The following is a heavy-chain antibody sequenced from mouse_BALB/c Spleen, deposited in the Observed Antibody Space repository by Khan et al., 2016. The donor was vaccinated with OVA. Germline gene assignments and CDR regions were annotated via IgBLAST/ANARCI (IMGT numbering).Heavy chain of an antibody. V-gene: IGHV1S81*02. J-gene: IGHJ3*01. D-gene: IGHD2-10*02. CDR3: TRSGYANPFAY. Sequence: LQQSGAELVKPGASVRLSCKASGYTFSSYYMYWVKQRPGQGLEWIGGINPSNGGTNFNEKFKTKVTLTVDKSSSTAYMQLSSLTSEDSAVYYCTRSGYANPFAYWGQGTLVTVSA. CDR1: GYTFSSYY. CDR2: INPSNGGT.